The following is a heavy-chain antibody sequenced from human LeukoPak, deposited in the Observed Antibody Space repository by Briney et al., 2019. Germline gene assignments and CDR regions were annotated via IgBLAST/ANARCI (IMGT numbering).Heavy chain of an antibody. CDR3: AREEMVRGVIKGFDP. J-gene: IGHJ5*02. CDR2: ISGGST. V-gene: IGHV3-23*01. Sequence: GGSLRLSCAASGFTFSSYAMSWVRQAPGKGLEWVSAISGGSTYYADSVKGRFTISRDNSKNTLYLQMNSLRAEDTAVYYCAREEMVRGVIKGFDPWGQGTLVTVSS. CDR1: GFTFSSYA. D-gene: IGHD3-10*01.